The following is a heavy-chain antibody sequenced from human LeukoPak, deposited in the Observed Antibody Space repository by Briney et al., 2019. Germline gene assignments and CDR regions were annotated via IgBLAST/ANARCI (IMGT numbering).Heavy chain of an antibody. CDR1: GFTFSSYG. D-gene: IGHD2-15*01. V-gene: IGHV3-23*01. Sequence: PGGSLRLSCAASGFTFSSYGMSWVRQAPGKGLEWVSAINTRGGDTYYADSVKGRFTISRDNSKNTLYLQMNSLRAEDTAIYYCAKNGDRGAYCSGGSCYPYFYYYMDVWGKGTTVTISS. CDR3: AKNGDRGAYCSGGSCYPYFYYYMDV. CDR2: INTRGGDT. J-gene: IGHJ6*03.